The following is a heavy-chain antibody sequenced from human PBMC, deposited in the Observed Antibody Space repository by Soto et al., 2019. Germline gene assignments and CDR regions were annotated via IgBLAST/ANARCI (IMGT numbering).Heavy chain of an antibody. CDR3: TIERFAVDQFNH. CDR2: IKTKSEGGTT. V-gene: IGHV3-15*01. CDR1: GFTFNNAW. J-gene: IGHJ4*02. D-gene: IGHD3-3*01. Sequence: PGGSLRLSCAASGFTFNNAWMSWVRQAPGKGLEWVGRIKTKSEGGTTDYAAPVKGRVTISRDDSTNTLYLEMNSLKTEDTAVYYCTIERFAVDQFNHWGQGTQVTVSS.